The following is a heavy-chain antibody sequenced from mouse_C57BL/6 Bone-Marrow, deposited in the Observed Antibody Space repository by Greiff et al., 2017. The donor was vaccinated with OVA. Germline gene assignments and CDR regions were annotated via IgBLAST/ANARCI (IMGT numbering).Heavy chain of an antibody. CDR3: ARGGWFDY. CDR2: IYPGGGYT. Sequence: VQLQESGAELVRPGTSVKMSCKASGYTFTNYWIGWAKQRPGHGLEWIGDIYPGGGYTNYNEKFKGKATLTADKSSSTAYMQFSSLTSEDSAIYYCARGGWFDYWGQGTTLTVSS. CDR1: GYTFTNYW. J-gene: IGHJ2*01. D-gene: IGHD2-3*01. V-gene: IGHV1-63*01.